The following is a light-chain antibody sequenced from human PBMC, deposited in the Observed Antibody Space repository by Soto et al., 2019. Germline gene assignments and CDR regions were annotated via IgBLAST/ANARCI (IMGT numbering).Light chain of an antibody. CDR2: GAS. CDR1: QSITSN. Sequence: EIVMTQSPATLSVSPGERATLSCRASQSITSNLAWYQQKPGQAPRLLIYGASTRATDIPTRFSGSGSGTEFTLSSSRLQSEDVAVYYCQQYNNGPVTFGQGTRLEIK. CDR3: QQYNNGPVT. J-gene: IGKJ5*01. V-gene: IGKV3-15*01.